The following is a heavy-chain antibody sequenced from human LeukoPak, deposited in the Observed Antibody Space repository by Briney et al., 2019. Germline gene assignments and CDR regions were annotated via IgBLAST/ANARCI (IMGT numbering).Heavy chain of an antibody. CDR2: LFYSGTT. J-gene: IGHJ3*02. CDR1: GDSISSSGYY. Sequence: KASETLSLTCTVYGDSISSSGYYWGWIRQPPGKGLEWIGSLFYSGTTYFNPSLKSRVTISVDKSKNQFSLELSSVTAADTAVFYCARRPVAIHAFDIWGQGTMVTVSS. CDR3: ARRPVAIHAFDI. D-gene: IGHD2-21*01. V-gene: IGHV4-39*01.